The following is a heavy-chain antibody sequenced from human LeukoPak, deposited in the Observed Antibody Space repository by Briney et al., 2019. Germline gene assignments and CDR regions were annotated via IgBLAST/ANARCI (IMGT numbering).Heavy chain of an antibody. CDR3: AREKGRSYYYDSSVYPKNWFDP. D-gene: IGHD3-22*01. Sequence: SGTLSLTCTVSGGSISSGSYYWSWIRQPAGKGLEWIGRIYTSGSTNYNPSLKSRVTISVDTSKNQFSLKLSSVTAADTAVYYCAREKGRSYYYDSSVYPKNWFDPWGQGTLVTVSS. CDR2: IYTSGST. V-gene: IGHV4-61*02. CDR1: GGSISSGSYY. J-gene: IGHJ5*02.